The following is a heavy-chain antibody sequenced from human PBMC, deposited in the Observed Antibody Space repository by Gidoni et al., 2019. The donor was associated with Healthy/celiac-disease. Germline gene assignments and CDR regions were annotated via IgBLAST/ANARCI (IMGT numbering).Heavy chain of an antibody. Sequence: QLQLQESGSGLVKPSEPLSLTCTVSGCSISRRSYYWGWLRQPPGKGLECIGSIYYSGSTYYNPSLKSRITISVDTSKNQFSLKLSSVTAADTAVYYCARHGYCSSTSCYLSFYYYYMDVWGKGTTVTVSS. CDR1: GCSISRRSYY. J-gene: IGHJ6*03. D-gene: IGHD2-2*03. CDR2: IYYSGST. CDR3: ARHGYCSSTSCYLSFYYYYMDV. V-gene: IGHV4-39*01.